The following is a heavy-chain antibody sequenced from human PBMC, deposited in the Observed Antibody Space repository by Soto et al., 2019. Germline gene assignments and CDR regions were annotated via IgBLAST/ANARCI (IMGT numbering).Heavy chain of an antibody. D-gene: IGHD3-3*01. Sequence: GGSLRLSCVASGFTFSSYGMHWVRQAPGKGLEWVAVIWYDGSNKYYADSVKGRFTISRDNSKNTLYLQMNSLRAEDTAVYYCARDVLRFLETYYYYGMDVWGQGTTVTVSS. CDR3: ARDVLRFLETYYYYGMDV. J-gene: IGHJ6*02. CDR1: GFTFSSYG. V-gene: IGHV3-33*01. CDR2: IWYDGSNK.